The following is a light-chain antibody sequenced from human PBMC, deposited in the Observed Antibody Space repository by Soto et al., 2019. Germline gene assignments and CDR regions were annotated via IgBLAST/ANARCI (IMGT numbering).Light chain of an antibody. J-gene: IGLJ1*01. V-gene: IGLV2-23*01. CDR2: DGT. Sequence: QSALTQPASVSGSPGQSITISCTGTSSDIGSYNLVSWYQQCPGKAPKLMIYDGTKRPSGVSNRFSGSRSGNTASLTISGLQAEDEADYYCCSYAGSSTDVFGSGTKLTVL. CDR3: CSYAGSSTDV. CDR1: SSDIGSYNL.